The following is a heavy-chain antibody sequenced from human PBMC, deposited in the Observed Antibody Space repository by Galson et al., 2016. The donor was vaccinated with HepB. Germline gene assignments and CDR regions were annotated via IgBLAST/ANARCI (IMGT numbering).Heavy chain of an antibody. J-gene: IGHJ4*02. CDR3: AGTTVASGGTRRFDY. Sequence: SLRLSCAASGFTFTNYWMNWVRQIPEKGLEWVANISPDGGEKYYVDSVKGRFTISRDNSKNSLSVQMNSLRSDDTAVYYCAGTTVASGGTRRFDYWGQGTLVTVPS. V-gene: IGHV3-7*04. CDR1: GFTFTNYW. D-gene: IGHD1-14*01. CDR2: ISPDGGEK.